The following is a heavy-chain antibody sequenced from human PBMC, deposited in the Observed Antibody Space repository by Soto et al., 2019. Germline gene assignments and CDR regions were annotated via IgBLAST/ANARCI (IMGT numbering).Heavy chain of an antibody. Sequence: QVQLVESGGGVVQPGRSLRLSCAASGFSFSSYGMHWVRQAPGKGLEWVAVIWYDGSNKYYADSVKGRFTISRDNSKNTLYLQMNSLRAEDTAVYYCARDYGKSVYWGQGTLVTVSS. J-gene: IGHJ4*02. CDR3: ARDYGKSVY. CDR1: GFSFSSYG. CDR2: IWYDGSNK. V-gene: IGHV3-33*01. D-gene: IGHD4-17*01.